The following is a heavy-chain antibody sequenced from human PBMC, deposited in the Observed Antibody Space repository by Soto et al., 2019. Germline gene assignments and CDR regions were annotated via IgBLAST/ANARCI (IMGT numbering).Heavy chain of an antibody. D-gene: IGHD3-22*01. J-gene: IGHJ4*02. V-gene: IGHV4-38-2*01. CDR2: MYHSGNT. Sequence: SETLSLTCAVSGYSISRGYYWGWIRQPPGKGLEWIGSMYHSGNTYYNPSLQSRVTISLDTSNNEFSLKLSSVTAADTAVYYCARVSYFDSRGYHYNIDYRGPGTLLTVST. CDR3: ARVSYFDSRGYHYNIDY. CDR1: GYSISRGYY.